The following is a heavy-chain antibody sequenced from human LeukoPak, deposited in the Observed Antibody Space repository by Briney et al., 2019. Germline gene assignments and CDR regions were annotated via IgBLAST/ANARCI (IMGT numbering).Heavy chain of an antibody. D-gene: IGHD4-17*01. CDR3: ARGLGDYFDFDY. J-gene: IGHJ4*02. CDR1: GFTFSSYS. CDR2: ISSSSSYI. Sequence: GGSLRLSCAASGFTFSSYSMNWVRQAPGKGLEWVSSISSSSSYIYYADSVKGRFTISRDNAKNSLYLQMNSLRAEDTAVYYCARGLGDYFDFDYWGQGTLVTVSS. V-gene: IGHV3-21*01.